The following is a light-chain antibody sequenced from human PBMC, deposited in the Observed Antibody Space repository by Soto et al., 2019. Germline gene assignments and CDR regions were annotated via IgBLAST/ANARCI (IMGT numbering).Light chain of an antibody. CDR2: DVS. V-gene: IGLV2-14*01. J-gene: IGLJ1*01. CDR3: SSYTCSSTYV. Sequence: QSVLTQPASVSGSPGQSIAISCIGSSSDVGGYNYVSWHQQHPGKAPKVVIYDVSNRPSGVSDRFSGSKSGNTASLTISGLQAEDAADYSWSSYTCSSTYVFGTGTKVTVL. CDR1: SSDVGGYNY.